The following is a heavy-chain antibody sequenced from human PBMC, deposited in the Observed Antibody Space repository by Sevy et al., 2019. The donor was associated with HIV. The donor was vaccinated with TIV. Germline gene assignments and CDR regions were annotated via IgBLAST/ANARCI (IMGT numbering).Heavy chain of an antibody. CDR1: GFTFSSYW. D-gene: IGHD3-16*02. V-gene: IGHV3-7*01. Sequence: GGSLRLSCAASGFTFSSYWMSWVRQAPGKGLEWVANIKQDGSEKYYVDSVKGRFTISRDNAKNSLYLQMNSLRAEDXXXXXXXRAAYYDYIWGSYRWTYYYYGMDVWGQGTTVTVSS. CDR2: IKQDGSEK. J-gene: IGHJ6*02. CDR3: XRAAYYDYIWGSYRWTYYYYGMDV.